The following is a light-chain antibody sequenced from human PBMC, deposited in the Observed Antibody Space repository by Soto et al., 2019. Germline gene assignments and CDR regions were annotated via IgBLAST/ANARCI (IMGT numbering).Light chain of an antibody. J-gene: IGKJ4*01. CDR3: QQYDNLPPKLS. V-gene: IGKV1-33*01. CDR2: DAS. Sequence: DIQMTQSPSSLSASVGDRVTITCQASQDITNYLHWYQQKPGKAPRLLIYDASNLETGVPSRFSGSGSGTDFTFTISSLQPEDVGTYYCQQYDNLPPKLSFGGGTKVDIK. CDR1: QDITNY.